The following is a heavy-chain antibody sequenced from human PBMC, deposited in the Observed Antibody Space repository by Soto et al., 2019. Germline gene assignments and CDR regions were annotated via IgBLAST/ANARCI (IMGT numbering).Heavy chain of an antibody. D-gene: IGHD1-1*01. CDR2: IRSKGDGGET. V-gene: IGHV3-15*01. J-gene: IGHJ3*02. CDR3: TSTRPGTNVFDI. Sequence: EVQLAESGGGLVEPGGSLRLSCAGSGITLSNAWMNWVRQAAGKGLEWVGRIRSKGDGGETEYAAPVKGRFTFSRDDSENTLFLQMSALKPEDTGVYFCTSTRPGTNVFDIWGPGTMVIVSS. CDR1: GITLSNAW.